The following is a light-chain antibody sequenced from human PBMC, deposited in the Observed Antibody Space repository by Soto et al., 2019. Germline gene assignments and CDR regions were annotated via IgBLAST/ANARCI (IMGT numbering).Light chain of an antibody. CDR3: QYLNSFPLS. J-gene: IGKJ4*01. CDR2: AAS. V-gene: IGKV1-9*01. Sequence: DIQLTQSPSFLSASVGDRVTITCRASQDISDYLAWYQQRPGKAPKLLIYAASTLQSGVPSRFSGSGSGTEFTLTISSLQPEDVATYYCQYLNSFPLSFGGGTKVDI. CDR1: QDISDY.